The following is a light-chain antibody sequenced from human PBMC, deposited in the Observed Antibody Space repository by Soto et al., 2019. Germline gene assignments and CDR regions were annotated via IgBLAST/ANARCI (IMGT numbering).Light chain of an antibody. J-gene: IGKJ3*01. CDR1: QSIGSN. CDR2: GAS. CDR3: QQYGGSPFT. V-gene: IGKV3-15*01. Sequence: EIVMTQSPDTLSVSPGERATLSCRASQSIGSNLAWYQQRPGQGPRLLIYGASTRATGIPARFRGSGSGTEFTLNINGLQSEDFVVYYCQQYGGSPFTFGPGTKVDIK.